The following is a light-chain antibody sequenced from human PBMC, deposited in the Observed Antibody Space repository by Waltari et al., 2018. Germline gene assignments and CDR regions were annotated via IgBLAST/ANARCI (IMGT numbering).Light chain of an antibody. CDR1: QSVGGN. CDR2: DAS. J-gene: IGKJ5*01. V-gene: IGKV3-11*01. Sequence: EIVLTQSPATLSLSPGQRGTLSCRASQSVGGNLAWYQQKPGQAPRLLIYDASNRATGIPARFSGSGSGTDFTHTISSLEPEDFAVYYCQQRRTWPSITFGQGTRLDI. CDR3: QQRRTWPSIT.